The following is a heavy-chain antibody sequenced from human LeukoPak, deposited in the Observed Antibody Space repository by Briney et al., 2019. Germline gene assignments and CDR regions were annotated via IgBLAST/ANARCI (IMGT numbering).Heavy chain of an antibody. CDR2: INHSGST. CDR1: GGSFSGYY. V-gene: IGHV4-34*01. D-gene: IGHD3-10*01. Sequence: MSSETLSLTCAVYGGSFSGYYWSWIRQPPGKGLEWIGEINHSGSTNYNPSLKNRVTISVDTSKNQFSLKLSSVTAADTAVYYCARGGGPELLWFGELLLDYWGQGTLVTVSS. J-gene: IGHJ4*02. CDR3: ARGGGPELLWFGELLLDY.